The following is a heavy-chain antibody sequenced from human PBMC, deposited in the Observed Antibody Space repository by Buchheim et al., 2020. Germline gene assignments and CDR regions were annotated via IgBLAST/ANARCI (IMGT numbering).Heavy chain of an antibody. J-gene: IGHJ5*02. V-gene: IGHV3-30*03. D-gene: IGHD2-8*02. CDR2: ISYDGDSK. Sequence: QVHLVESGGGVVQPGRSLRLSCVVSGFTFSSYGMHWVRQAPGKGLEWVALISYDGDSKYYVDSVKGRFTISRDNSKNTLFLQINDLRTEDTALYYCARDRHCTATTCYNWFDPWGQGTL. CDR1: GFTFSSYG. CDR3: ARDRHCTATTCYNWFDP.